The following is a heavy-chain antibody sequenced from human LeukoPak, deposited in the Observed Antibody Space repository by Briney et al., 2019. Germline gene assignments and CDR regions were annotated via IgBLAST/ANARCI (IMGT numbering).Heavy chain of an antibody. CDR1: VYTFTSYY. CDR2: INPSGGST. J-gene: IGHJ4*02. V-gene: IGHV1-46*01. Sequence: SVNVSCKPSVYTFTSYYMHWLRQAPGQGLEWMGIINPSGGSTSYAQKFQGRVTMTRDKSTSTVYMEMSSLRSEDTAVYYCASAVRGAAAAFDYWGQGTLVTVSS. D-gene: IGHD6-13*01. CDR3: ASAVRGAAAAFDY.